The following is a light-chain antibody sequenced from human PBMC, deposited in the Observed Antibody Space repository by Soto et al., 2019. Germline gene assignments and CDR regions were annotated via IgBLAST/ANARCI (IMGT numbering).Light chain of an antibody. CDR3: QQSYNAPLT. CDR2: AAS. J-gene: IGKJ4*01. CDR1: QSINNY. Sequence: DIQMTQSPPSLSASVGDRVTITCRASQSINNYLSWYQKKPGKAPNLLIYAASSLQTGVPSRFSGSRSGTDFTLTISSLQPEDFATYYCQQSYNAPLTFGGGTKVEIK. V-gene: IGKV1-39*01.